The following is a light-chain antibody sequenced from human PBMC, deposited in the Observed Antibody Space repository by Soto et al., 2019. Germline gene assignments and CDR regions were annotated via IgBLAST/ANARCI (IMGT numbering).Light chain of an antibody. J-gene: IGKJ4*01. Sequence: DIQMTQSPSSLSASVGDRVTITCRASQSISSYLNWYQQKPGKAPKLLIYAASSLQSGVPSRFSRSGSGTDFTLTISSLQPEDFATYYCQQSYSTPLPFGGGTKVDNK. CDR2: AAS. V-gene: IGKV1-39*01. CDR1: QSISSY. CDR3: QQSYSTPLP.